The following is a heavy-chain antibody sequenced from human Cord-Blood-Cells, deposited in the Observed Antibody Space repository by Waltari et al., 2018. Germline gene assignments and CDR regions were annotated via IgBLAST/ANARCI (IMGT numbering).Heavy chain of an antibody. CDR3: TTRSSSSWYAFDI. V-gene: IGHV3-15*01. J-gene: IGHJ3*02. Sequence: EVQLVESGGGLVKPGGSLRLSCAASGFTSSNAWMSWVRQAPGKGLEWVGRIKSKTDGGTTDYAAPVKGRFTISRDDSKNTLYLQMNSLKTEDTAVYYCTTRSSSSWYAFDIWGQGTMVTVSS. CDR2: IKSKTDGGTT. D-gene: IGHD6-13*01. CDR1: GFTSSNAW.